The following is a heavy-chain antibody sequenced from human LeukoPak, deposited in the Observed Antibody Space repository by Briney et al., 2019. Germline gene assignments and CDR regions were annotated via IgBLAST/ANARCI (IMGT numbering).Heavy chain of an antibody. Sequence: GGSLRLSCAASGFTFSSYAMSWGRQAPGKGLEWGSAISGSGGSTYYADSVKGRFTISRDNSKNTLYLQMNSLRAEDTAVYYCAKVGLTYSSTWYTPDYWGQGTLVTVSS. D-gene: IGHD6-13*01. J-gene: IGHJ4*02. CDR3: AKVGLTYSSTWYTPDY. CDR1: GFTFSSYA. CDR2: ISGSGGST. V-gene: IGHV3-23*01.